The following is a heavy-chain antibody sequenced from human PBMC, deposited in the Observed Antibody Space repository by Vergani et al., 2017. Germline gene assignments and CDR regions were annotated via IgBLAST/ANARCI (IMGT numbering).Heavy chain of an antibody. V-gene: IGHV3-30*02. D-gene: IGHD3-16*01. CDR1: GCTFNSYG. CDR2: IRSDESRR. Sequence: QVQLVESGGGVVQPGGSLRLSCAASGCTFNSYGMHWVRQAPGKGLEWVASIRSDESRRYYGDSMEGPFTISRDNSKNTLFLEMNCLRTEDTATYFCAKGLGITLTAVWGGLDSWGPGTVVLVSS. J-gene: IGHJ4*02. CDR3: AKGLGITLTAVWGGLDS.